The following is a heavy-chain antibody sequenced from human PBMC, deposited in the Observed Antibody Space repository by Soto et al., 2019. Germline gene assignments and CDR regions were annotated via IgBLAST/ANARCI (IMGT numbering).Heavy chain of an antibody. J-gene: IGHJ4*02. D-gene: IGHD5-12*01. CDR3: AHRLWGYTWNDGYFDF. CDR1: GFSLTTRPMG. CDR2: IYWDDDN. V-gene: IGHV2-5*02. Sequence: GPTLVNPTQTLALTCTFSGFSLTTRPMGVGWIRQPPGKALEWLVFIYWDDDNRYSPSLKSRITVTKDTSKNQVVLIMTDMDPVDTGTYYCAHRLWGYTWNDGYFDFWGQGVLVSVSS.